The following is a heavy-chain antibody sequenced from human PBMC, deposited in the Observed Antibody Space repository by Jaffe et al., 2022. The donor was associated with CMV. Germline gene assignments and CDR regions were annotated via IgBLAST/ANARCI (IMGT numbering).Heavy chain of an antibody. V-gene: IGHV1-2*02. D-gene: IGHD1-26*01. CDR2: INPNNGGT. CDR3: ARVPTEPRGYYNL. J-gene: IGHJ5*02. CDR1: GYTFTGYY. Sequence: QVQLMQSGPEVKKPGASVKVSCKPSGYTFTGYYLHWVRQAPGQGLEWMGWINPNNGGTNYAQNFQGRVTITRDTSIGTAYMELTSLKSDDTAIYFCARVPTEPRGYYNLWGPGTLVTVSS.